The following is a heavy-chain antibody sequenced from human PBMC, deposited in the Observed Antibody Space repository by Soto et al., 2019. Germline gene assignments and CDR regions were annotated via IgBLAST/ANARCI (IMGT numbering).Heavy chain of an antibody. D-gene: IGHD4-17*01. CDR3: AKPYGDLDY. Sequence: PGGSLRLSCAASGFTFSSYSMNWVRQAPGKGLEWVSYISSSSSTIYYADSVKGRFTIPRDNSKNTLYLQMNSLRAEDTAVYYCAKPYGDLDYWGQGTLVTVSS. CDR2: ISSSSSTI. V-gene: IGHV3-48*01. CDR1: GFTFSSYS. J-gene: IGHJ4*02.